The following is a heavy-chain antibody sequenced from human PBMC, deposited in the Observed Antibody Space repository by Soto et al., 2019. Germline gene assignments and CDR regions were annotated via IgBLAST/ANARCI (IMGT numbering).Heavy chain of an antibody. V-gene: IGHV6-1*01. CDR2: TYYRSKWFH. J-gene: IGHJ3*01. CDR3: ARGKALDV. CDR1: GDSVSSDITS. D-gene: IGHD3-10*01. Sequence: QGQLQQSGPGLVKPSQTLSLTCAISGDSVSSDITSWNWIRQSPSRGLEWLGRTYYRSKWFHDYAASVKSRITIIPDTSKTQCSLELNSMTPEDTTIYYGARGKALDVWGQGTVVTVSS.